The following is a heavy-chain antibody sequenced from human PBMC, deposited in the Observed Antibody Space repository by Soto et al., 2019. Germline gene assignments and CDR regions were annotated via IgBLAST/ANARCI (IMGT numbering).Heavy chain of an antibody. CDR3: ARDSSIATYGMDV. J-gene: IGHJ6*02. Sequence: KSSETLSLTCAVSGYSISSGYYWGWIRQPPGKGLEWIGSIYHSGSTYYNPSLKSRATIPVDTSKNQFSLKLSSVTAADTAVYYCARDSSIATYGMDVWGQGTTVTVSS. D-gene: IGHD6-6*01. V-gene: IGHV4-38-2*02. CDR1: GYSISSGYY. CDR2: IYHSGST.